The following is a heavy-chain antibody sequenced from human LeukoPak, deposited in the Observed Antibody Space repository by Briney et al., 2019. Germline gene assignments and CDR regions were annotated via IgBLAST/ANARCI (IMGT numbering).Heavy chain of an antibody. D-gene: IGHD3-22*01. CDR3: ARYLGPYYYDSSGYSDY. V-gene: IGHV3-11*01. Sequence: GRSLRLSCAASRFTFSDYYMSWIRQAPGKGLEWVSYISSSGSTIYYADSVKGRFTISRDNAKNSLYLQMNSLRAEDTAVYYCARYLGPYYYDSSGYSDYWGQGTLVTVSS. CDR1: RFTFSDYY. J-gene: IGHJ4*02. CDR2: ISSSGSTI.